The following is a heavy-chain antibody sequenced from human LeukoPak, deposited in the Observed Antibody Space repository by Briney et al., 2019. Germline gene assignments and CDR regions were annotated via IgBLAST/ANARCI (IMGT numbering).Heavy chain of an antibody. Sequence: SETLSLTCTVSGGSISSYYWSWIRQPPGKGLEWIGYIYYSGSTNYNPSLKSRVTISVDTSKNQFSLKLSSVTAADTAVYYCARSLAYCGGDCYYDDFDIWGQGTMVTVSS. V-gene: IGHV4-59*01. J-gene: IGHJ3*02. CDR2: IYYSGST. D-gene: IGHD2-21*02. CDR1: GGSISSYY. CDR3: ARSLAYCGGDCYYDDFDI.